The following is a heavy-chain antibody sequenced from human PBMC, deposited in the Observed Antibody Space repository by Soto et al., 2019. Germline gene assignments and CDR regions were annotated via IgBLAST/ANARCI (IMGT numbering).Heavy chain of an antibody. V-gene: IGHV3-30-3*01. D-gene: IGHD6-6*01. CDR3: AREARVAARPSSIWGNHLWSPYYFDY. CDR2: ISYDGSNK. CDR1: GFTFSSYA. J-gene: IGHJ4*02. Sequence: QVQLVESGGGVVQPGRSLRLSCAASGFTFSSYAMHWVRQAPGKGLEWVAVISYDGSNKYYADSVKGRFTISRDNSKNTLYLQMNSLRAEDTAVYYCAREARVAARPSSIWGNHLWSPYYFDYWGQGTLVTVSS.